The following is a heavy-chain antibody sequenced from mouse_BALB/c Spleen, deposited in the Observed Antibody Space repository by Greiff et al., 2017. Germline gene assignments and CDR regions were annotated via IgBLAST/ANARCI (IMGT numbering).Heavy chain of an antibody. J-gene: IGHJ1*01. CDR3: ARDGNYGDWYFDV. Sequence: VKLMESGPGLVAPSQSLSITCTVSGFSLTGYGVNWVRQPPGKGLEWLGMIWGDGSTDYNSALKSRLSISKDNSKSQVFLKMNSLQTDDTARYYCARDGNYGDWYFDVWGAGTTVTVSS. CDR1: GFSLTGYG. D-gene: IGHD2-1*01. V-gene: IGHV2-6-7*01. CDR2: IWGDGST.